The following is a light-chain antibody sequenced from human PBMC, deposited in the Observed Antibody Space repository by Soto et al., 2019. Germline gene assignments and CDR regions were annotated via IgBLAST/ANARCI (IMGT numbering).Light chain of an antibody. CDR1: QTISSH. V-gene: IGKV3-15*01. J-gene: IGKJ1*01. CDR2: GVS. CDR3: EQFAKSPWP. Sequence: EIGLTQSPYTLSVSPGERATLSCRASQTISSHLACYQQKPGQAPRLLVYGVSTRATGIPARFSGSGSGTEFTLTISSLQPEDFAVYVCEQFAKSPWPSGQGTKVDIK.